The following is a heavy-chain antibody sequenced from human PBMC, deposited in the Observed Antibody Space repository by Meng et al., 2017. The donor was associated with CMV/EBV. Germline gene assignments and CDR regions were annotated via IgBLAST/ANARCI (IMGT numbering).Heavy chain of an antibody. J-gene: IGHJ5*02. CDR3: ATGGSTTDHREIDWFDP. V-gene: IGHV1-24*01. CDR1: GYTLTELS. Sequence: QVQLVQSVAEVKMPGASVKVSCKVSGYTLTELSMHWVRQAPGKGLEWMGGFDPEDGETIYAQKFQGRVTMTEDTSTDTAYMELSSLRSEDTAVYYCATGGSTTDHREIDWFDPWGQGTLVTVSS. D-gene: IGHD3-16*01. CDR2: FDPEDGET.